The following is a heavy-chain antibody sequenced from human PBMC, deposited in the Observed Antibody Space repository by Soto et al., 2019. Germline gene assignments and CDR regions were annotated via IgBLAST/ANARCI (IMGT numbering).Heavy chain of an antibody. V-gene: IGHV3-33*01. CDR1: GFSFSRYG. Sequence: QLQLVESGGGVVHPGRSLRLSCAASGFSFSRYGMHWVRQTPGKGLEWVAIIWYDGSKKYYADSVKGRFTISRDNSNNTLFLQMNSLRGEDTAVYYCARPSFHGGKDWHFESWGQGTLVTVSS. CDR3: ARPSFHGGKDWHFES. CDR2: IWYDGSKK. D-gene: IGHD3-9*01. J-gene: IGHJ4*02.